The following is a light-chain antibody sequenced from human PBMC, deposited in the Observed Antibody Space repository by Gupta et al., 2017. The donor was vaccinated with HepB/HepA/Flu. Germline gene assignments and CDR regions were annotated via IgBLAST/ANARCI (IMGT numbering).Light chain of an antibody. Sequence: DIQMTQSPSYLSASVGDRVTITCRASQSISSYLHWYQQKPGKAPRLLMYSTSNLESGVPSRFSGSGSGTDFTLTISSLQPEDFATYYCQQSDSTPPTFGQGSKVEI. CDR2: STS. J-gene: IGKJ1*01. CDR1: QSISSY. V-gene: IGKV1-39*01. CDR3: QQSDSTPPT.